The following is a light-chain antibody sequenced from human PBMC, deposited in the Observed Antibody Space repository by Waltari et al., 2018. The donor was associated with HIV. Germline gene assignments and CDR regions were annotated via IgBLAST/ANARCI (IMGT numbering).Light chain of an antibody. Sequence: DIVMTQSPDSLDVSLGERATINCKSSQSLLYSANNKNYLAWSQQKPGQPPKLLIYWASTRESGVPDRFSGSGSGTDFTLTISSLQADDVAVYYCHQYFSAPWTFGQGTKVEIK. J-gene: IGKJ1*01. CDR2: WAS. CDR3: HQYFSAPWT. CDR1: QSLLYSANNKNY. V-gene: IGKV4-1*01.